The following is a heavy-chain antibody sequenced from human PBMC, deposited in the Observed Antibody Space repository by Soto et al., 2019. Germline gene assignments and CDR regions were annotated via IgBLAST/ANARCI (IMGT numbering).Heavy chain of an antibody. CDR3: ASRTAMENKGPDY. Sequence: QLQLQESGPGLVKPSETLSLTCTVSGGSISSSSYYWGWIRQPPGKGLEWIGSIYYSGSTYYNPSLKSRVTISVDTSKNQFSLKLSSVTAADTAVYYCASRTAMENKGPDYWGQGTLVTVSS. CDR2: IYYSGST. D-gene: IGHD5-18*01. J-gene: IGHJ4*02. V-gene: IGHV4-39*01. CDR1: GGSISSSSYY.